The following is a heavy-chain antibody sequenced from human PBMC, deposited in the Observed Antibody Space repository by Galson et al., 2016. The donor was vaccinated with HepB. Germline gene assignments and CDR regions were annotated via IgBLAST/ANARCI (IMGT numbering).Heavy chain of an antibody. CDR2: IFAGDSDT. CDR3: AKSTTGFQAFDV. Sequence: QSGAEVKEPGESLRISCQGSGYTFTNHWIAWVRQVPGKGLEWMGIIFAGDSDTRYSPSFQGRITLSVDKSITTAFLQWSGLQASDTASYHCAKSTTGFQAFDVWGRGTMVTVSS. D-gene: IGHD3-9*01. CDR1: GYTFTNHW. J-gene: IGHJ3*01. V-gene: IGHV5-51*01.